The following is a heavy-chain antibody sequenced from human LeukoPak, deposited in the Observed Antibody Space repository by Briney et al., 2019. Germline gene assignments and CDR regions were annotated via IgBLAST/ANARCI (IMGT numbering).Heavy chain of an antibody. V-gene: IGHV4-59*08. CDR2: ICYSGST. CDR1: GGSISSHY. CDR3: ARRSGGSGSSNFDY. Sequence: SETLSLTCTVSGGSISSHYWSWIRQPPGKGLEWIGYICYSGSTNYNPSLKSRVTISVDTSKNQFSLKLSSVTAADTAVYYCARRSGGSGSSNFDYWGQGTLVTVSS. D-gene: IGHD3-10*01. J-gene: IGHJ4*02.